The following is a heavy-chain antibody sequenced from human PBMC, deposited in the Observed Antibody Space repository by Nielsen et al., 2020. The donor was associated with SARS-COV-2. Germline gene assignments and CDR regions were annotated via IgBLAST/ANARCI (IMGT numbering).Heavy chain of an antibody. CDR1: GGTFSSYA. Sequence: SVKVSCKASGGTFSSYAISWVRQAPGQGLEWMGGIIPIFGTANYAQKFQGRVTITADESTSTAYMELSSLRSEDTAVYYCARHPRITIFGVVIIGWFDPWGQGTLVTVSS. J-gene: IGHJ5*02. V-gene: IGHV1-69*13. CDR2: IIPIFGTA. CDR3: ARHPRITIFGVVIIGWFDP. D-gene: IGHD3-3*01.